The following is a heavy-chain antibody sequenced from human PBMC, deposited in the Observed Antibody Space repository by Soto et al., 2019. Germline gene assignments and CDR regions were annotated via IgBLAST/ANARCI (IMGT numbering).Heavy chain of an antibody. Sequence: GGSLRLSCAASGFTFSSYGMHWVRYVPGKGLEWVAVIWYDGSNKYYADSVKGRFTISRDNSKNTLYLQMNSLRAEDTAVYYCARDSRGDSGSYCPFDYWGQGT. CDR2: IWYDGSNK. CDR3: ARDSRGDSGSYCPFDY. V-gene: IGHV3-33*01. J-gene: IGHJ4*02. D-gene: IGHD1-26*01. CDR1: GFTFSSYG.